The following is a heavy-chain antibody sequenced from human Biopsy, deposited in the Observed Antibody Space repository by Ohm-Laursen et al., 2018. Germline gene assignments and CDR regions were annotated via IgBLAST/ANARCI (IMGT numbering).Heavy chain of an antibody. CDR2: FYYSGST. CDR3: ARARIKTSGVLIPETYYFDS. J-gene: IGHJ4*02. CDR1: GDSISSYY. D-gene: IGHD3-3*01. V-gene: IGHV4-59*01. Sequence: SETLSLTCTVSGDSISSYYWSWIRQPPGKGLEWIGNFYYSGSTSYNPSLKSRITMSLDRSKNQVSLRMNSVTAADTAVYYCARARIKTSGVLIPETYYFDSWGQGTLVTVSS.